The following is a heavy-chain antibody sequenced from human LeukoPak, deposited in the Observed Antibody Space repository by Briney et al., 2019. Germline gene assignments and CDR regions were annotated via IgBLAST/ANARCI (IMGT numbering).Heavy chain of an antibody. Sequence: GRSLRLSCAASGFTFGDYAMHWVRQAPEKGLEWVSGISWNSGSVDYTDSVKGRFTISRDNARSSLYLQMNSLRPEDTALYYWAKGAAQGHNWFDPWGQGTLVIVSS. CDR3: AKGAAQGHNWFDP. J-gene: IGHJ5*02. V-gene: IGHV3-9*01. CDR1: GFTFGDYA. CDR2: ISWNSGSV.